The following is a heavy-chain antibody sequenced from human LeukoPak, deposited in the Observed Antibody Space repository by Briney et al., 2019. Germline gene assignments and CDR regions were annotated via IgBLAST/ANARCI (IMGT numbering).Heavy chain of an antibody. V-gene: IGHV3-74*01. CDR1: GFPYSSYW. CDR2: INSDRSST. J-gene: IGHJ4*02. Sequence: GGPVRLSCAASGFPYSSYWMHGLRHAPGEGLVWVSRINSDRSSTSYADSVKGRFTIARDNAKNTLYLQMNSRRGEDTAVYYWARDGTYYYDSSGYPDYWGQGTLVTVSS. CDR3: ARDGTYYYDSSGYPDY. D-gene: IGHD3-22*01.